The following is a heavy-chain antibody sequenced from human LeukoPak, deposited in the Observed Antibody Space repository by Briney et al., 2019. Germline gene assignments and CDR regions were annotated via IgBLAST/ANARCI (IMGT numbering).Heavy chain of an antibody. D-gene: IGHD3-9*01. J-gene: IGHJ4*02. CDR3: ARDHGDILTGQSPFDY. Sequence: GGSLRLSCAASGFTFSSYSMNWVRQAPGKGLEWVSYISSSSSTIYYADSVKGRFTISRDNAKNSLYLQMNSLRAEDTAVYYCARDHGDILTGQSPFDYWGQGTLVTVSS. CDR1: GFTFSSYS. V-gene: IGHV3-48*01. CDR2: ISSSSSTI.